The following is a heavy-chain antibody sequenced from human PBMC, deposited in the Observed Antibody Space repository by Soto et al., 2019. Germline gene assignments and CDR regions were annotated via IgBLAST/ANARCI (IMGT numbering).Heavy chain of an antibody. CDR2: IRNKANSYTT. CDR3: TRGPYSSSSPAFDI. D-gene: IGHD6-6*01. J-gene: IGHJ3*02. CDR1: GFTLSDHY. Sequence: GGSLRLSCAASGFTLSDHYMDWVRQAPGKGLEWVGRIRNKANSYTTEYAASVKGRFTISRDDSKNSLYLQMNSLKTDDTAVYYCTRGPYSSSSPAFDIWGQGTMVTVSS. V-gene: IGHV3-72*01.